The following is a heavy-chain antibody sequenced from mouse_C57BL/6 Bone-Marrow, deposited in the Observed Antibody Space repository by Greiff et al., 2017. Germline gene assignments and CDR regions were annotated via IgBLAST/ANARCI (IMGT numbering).Heavy chain of an antibody. CDR3: ARLWDAIDY. V-gene: IGHV1-19*01. Sequence: VQLQQSGPVLVKPGASVKMSCKASGYTFTDYYMNWVKQSHGKSLEWIGVINPYNGGTSYNQKFKGKATLTVDKSSSTAYMELNSLTSEDSAVXYCARLWDAIDYWGQGTSVTVSS. CDR1: GYTFTDYY. J-gene: IGHJ4*01. CDR2: INPYNGGT. D-gene: IGHD4-1*01.